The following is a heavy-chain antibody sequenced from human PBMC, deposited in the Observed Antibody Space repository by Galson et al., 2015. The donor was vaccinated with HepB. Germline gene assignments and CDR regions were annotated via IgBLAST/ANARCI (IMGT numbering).Heavy chain of an antibody. CDR2: IRSKANSYAT. J-gene: IGHJ4*02. CDR1: GFTFSGSA. CDR3: TRRHYYDSSGYYPYYFDY. V-gene: IGHV3-73*01. Sequence: SLRLSCAASGFTFSGSAMHWVRQASGKGLEWVGRIRSKANSYATAYAASVKGRFTISRDDSKNTAYLQMNSLKTEDTAVYYCTRRHYYDSSGYYPYYFDYWGQGTLVTVSS. D-gene: IGHD3-22*01.